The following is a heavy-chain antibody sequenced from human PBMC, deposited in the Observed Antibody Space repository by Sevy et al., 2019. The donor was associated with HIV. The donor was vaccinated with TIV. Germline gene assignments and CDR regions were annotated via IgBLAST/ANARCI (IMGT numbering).Heavy chain of an antibody. Sequence: GGSLRLSCAASGFTFDDYAMHWVRQAPGKGLEWVSGISWNSGSIGYADSVKGRFTISRDNAKNSLYLQMNSLGAEDTALYYCARSAAMARWFDPWGQGTLVTVSS. CDR1: GFTFDDYA. J-gene: IGHJ5*02. V-gene: IGHV3-9*01. CDR2: ISWNSGSI. CDR3: ARSAAMARWFDP. D-gene: IGHD2-2*01.